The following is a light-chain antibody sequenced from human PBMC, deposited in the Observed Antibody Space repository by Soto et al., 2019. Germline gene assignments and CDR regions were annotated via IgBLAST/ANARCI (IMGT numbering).Light chain of an antibody. CDR3: QQYGSSPYT. CDR2: GAS. Sequence: EIVLTQSPGTLSLSPGERATLSCRASQSVTSDYLAWYQQKPGQAPRLLLYGASNRATGIPDRFNGSGSGTDFTLIISSLELEDFAVYACQQYGSSPYTFGQGTKLEIK. V-gene: IGKV3-20*01. CDR1: QSVTSDY. J-gene: IGKJ2*01.